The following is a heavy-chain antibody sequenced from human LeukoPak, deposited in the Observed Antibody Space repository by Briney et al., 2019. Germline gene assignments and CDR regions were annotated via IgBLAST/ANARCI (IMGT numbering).Heavy chain of an antibody. CDR1: GGSFSDYY. V-gene: IGHV4-34*01. CDR2: INHSGST. J-gene: IGHJ5*02. CDR3: AREGSTTGTTGGWFDP. D-gene: IGHD1-1*01. Sequence: SETLSLTCGVYGGSFSDYYWSWIRQPPGKGLEWIGEINHSGSTNYNPSLKSRVTISVDTSKNQFSLKLSSVTAADTAVYYCAREGSTTGTTGGWFDPWGQGTLVTVSS.